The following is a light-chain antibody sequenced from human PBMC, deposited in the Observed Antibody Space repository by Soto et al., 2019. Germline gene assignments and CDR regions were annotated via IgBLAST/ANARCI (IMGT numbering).Light chain of an antibody. J-gene: IGKJ5*01. Sequence: EIVMTQSPTTLSVSPGERATLSCRASQSISSNLAWYQQKGGQAPRLLIYGASTRATGIPARFSGSGSGTEFTLTISSLQLEDFVTYYCQQYNIWPLTFGQGTRLEI. CDR1: QSISSN. CDR3: QQYNIWPLT. CDR2: GAS. V-gene: IGKV3-15*01.